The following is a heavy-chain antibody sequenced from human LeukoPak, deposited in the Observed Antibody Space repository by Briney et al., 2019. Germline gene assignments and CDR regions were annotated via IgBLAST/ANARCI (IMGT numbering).Heavy chain of an antibody. V-gene: IGHV3-74*01. CDR3: ARAPRYCSNGVCYFYYGMDV. CDR1: GFTFSSYW. J-gene: IGHJ6*02. Sequence: QPGRSLRLSCAASGFTFSSYWMHWVRQAPGKGLVWVSRINSDGSSTSYADPVKGRFTISRDNAKNTLYLQMNSLRAEDTAAYYCARAPRYCSNGVCYFYYGMDVWGQGTTVTVPS. CDR2: INSDGSST. D-gene: IGHD2-8*01.